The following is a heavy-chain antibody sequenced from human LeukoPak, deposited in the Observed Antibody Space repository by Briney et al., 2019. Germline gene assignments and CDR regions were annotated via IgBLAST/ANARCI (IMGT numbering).Heavy chain of an antibody. Sequence: PSETLSLTCTVSGGSISSGTYYWNWIRQPAGKGLEWIGRGYTSGSTNYNPSLKSRVTTSVDTSKNQFSLNLSSVTAADTAVYYCARVYPELTYYYDSSGYYYDYWGQGTLVTVSS. CDR3: ARVYPELTYYYDSSGYYYDY. V-gene: IGHV4-61*02. CDR1: GGSISSGTYY. D-gene: IGHD3-22*01. J-gene: IGHJ4*02. CDR2: GYTSGST.